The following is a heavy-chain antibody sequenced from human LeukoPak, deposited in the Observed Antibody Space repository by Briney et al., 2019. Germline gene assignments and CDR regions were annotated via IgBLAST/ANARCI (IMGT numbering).Heavy chain of an antibody. V-gene: IGHV1-46*01. CDR2: INPSGGST. CDR1: GYTFIDYY. CDR3: ARDYGGNDGFDY. J-gene: IGHJ4*02. D-gene: IGHD4-23*01. Sequence: ASVKVSCKTSGYTFIDYYMHWVRQAPGQGLEWRGRINPSGGSTSYAQKFQGRVTLTRDTSTSTVYMELSSLRSEDTAVYYCARDYGGNDGFDYWGQGTLVTVSS.